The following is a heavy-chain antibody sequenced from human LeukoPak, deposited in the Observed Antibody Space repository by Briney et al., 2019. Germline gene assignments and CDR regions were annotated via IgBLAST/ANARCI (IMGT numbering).Heavy chain of an antibody. D-gene: IGHD3-10*02. CDR1: DGSMISYH. CDR3: ARAERTVNVFDS. CDR2: IYTTGST. V-gene: IGHV4-4*07. Sequence: PSETLSLTCSVSDGSMISYHWSWIRQPAGKGLEWMGRIYTTGSTDYNPSLMSRVTMSVDTSKNQFSLKLRSVTAADTAVYYCARAERTVNVFDSWGQGTIVTVSS. J-gene: IGHJ3*01.